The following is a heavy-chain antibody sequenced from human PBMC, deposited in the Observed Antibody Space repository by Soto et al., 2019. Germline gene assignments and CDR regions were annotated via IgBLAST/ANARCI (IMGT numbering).Heavy chain of an antibody. CDR2: ISSPSTYI. J-gene: IGHJ3*02. D-gene: IGHD2-21*01. V-gene: IGHV3-21*02. CDR3: RSTLATTDSSRSFDI. CDR1: GFTFSSSD. Sequence: EVQLVESGGGLVKPGGSLRLSCAASGFTFSSSDMTWVRQAPGKGLEWVSSISSPSTYIYYAYSVKDRFTISRDNARNLLYLQMTSLRADHTAVYYCRSTLATTDSSRSFDILGQGTRCNVSS.